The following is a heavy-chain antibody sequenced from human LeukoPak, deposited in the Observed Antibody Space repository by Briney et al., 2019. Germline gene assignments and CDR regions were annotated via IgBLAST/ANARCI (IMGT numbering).Heavy chain of an antibody. V-gene: IGHV4-4*07. CDR3: ARAPLHYDFWSGYYSGPTGMDV. Sequence: SETLSLTCTVSGGSISSYYWSWIRQPAGKGLEWIGRIYTSGSTNYNPSLKSRVTMSVDTSKNQFSLKLSSVTAADTAVYYCARAPLHYDFWSGYYSGPTGMDVWGQGTTVTVSS. CDR1: GGSISSYY. J-gene: IGHJ6*02. D-gene: IGHD3-3*01. CDR2: IYTSGST.